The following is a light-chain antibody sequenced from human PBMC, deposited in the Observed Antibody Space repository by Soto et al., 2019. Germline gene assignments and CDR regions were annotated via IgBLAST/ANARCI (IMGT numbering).Light chain of an antibody. CDR2: LGS. Sequence: DIVMTQSPVSLPVTPGEPASISCRSSQSLLHSNGYSYLGWFLQRPGQSPQLLIYLGSNRAPGVPDRFSGSGSGTDFTLKISRVEAEDVGVYYCMEALQTPWTFGQGTKVDIK. CDR3: MEALQTPWT. J-gene: IGKJ1*01. V-gene: IGKV2-28*01. CDR1: QSLLHSNGYSY.